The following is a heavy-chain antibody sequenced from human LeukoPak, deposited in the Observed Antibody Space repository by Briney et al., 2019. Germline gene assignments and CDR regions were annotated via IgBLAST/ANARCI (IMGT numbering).Heavy chain of an antibody. Sequence: GGSLRLSCVASGFTFSIHWMSWVRQAPGKGLEWVATIKGDGSDKYYVDSVKGRFTISKDNAKNSLYLQMNSLRAEDTAVYYCTRGSGWDGGYWGQGTLVTVSS. CDR3: TRGSGWDGGY. V-gene: IGHV3-7*03. D-gene: IGHD6-19*01. CDR1: GFTFSIHW. CDR2: IKGDGSDK. J-gene: IGHJ4*02.